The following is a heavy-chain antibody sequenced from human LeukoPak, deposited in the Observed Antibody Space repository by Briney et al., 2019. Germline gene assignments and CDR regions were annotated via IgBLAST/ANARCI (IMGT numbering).Heavy chain of an antibody. D-gene: IGHD4-17*01. CDR1: GFTFSSYS. J-gene: IGHJ2*01. CDR2: ISSSSSYI. Sequence: GWSLRLSCAASGFTFSSYSMNWVRQAPGKGLEWVSSISSSSSYIYYADSVKGRFTISRDNAKNSLYLQMNSLRAEDTAVYYCAREDGDYGTADFDLWGRGTLVTVSS. CDR3: AREDGDYGTADFDL. V-gene: IGHV3-21*01.